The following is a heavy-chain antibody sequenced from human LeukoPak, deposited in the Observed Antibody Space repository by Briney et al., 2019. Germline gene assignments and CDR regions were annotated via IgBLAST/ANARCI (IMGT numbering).Heavy chain of an antibody. CDR3: ATLRSDSSGWYYFDY. CDR2: IYYDGSKK. J-gene: IGHJ4*02. D-gene: IGHD6-19*01. Sequence: GGSLRLSCTASGFRFRNYGMQWVRQAPGKGLEWVALIYYDGSKKNYADSVKGRFTISRDNSRNTLDLQMNILTVDDTAVYYCATLRSDSSGWYYFDYWGQGALVTVSS. V-gene: IGHV3-30*02. CDR1: GFRFRNYG.